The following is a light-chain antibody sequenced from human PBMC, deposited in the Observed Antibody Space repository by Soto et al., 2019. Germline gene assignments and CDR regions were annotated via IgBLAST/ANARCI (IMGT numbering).Light chain of an antibody. CDR3: QQFGSSPIT. CDR2: GAS. Sequence: EIVLTQSPGTLSLSQGERATLSCRASQSVSSSYLAWYQQKPGQAPRLLIYGASSRATGIPDRFSGSGSGTDFTLTISRLEPEDFAVYYCQQFGSSPITIGLGTRLEI. CDR1: QSVSSSY. J-gene: IGKJ5*01. V-gene: IGKV3-20*01.